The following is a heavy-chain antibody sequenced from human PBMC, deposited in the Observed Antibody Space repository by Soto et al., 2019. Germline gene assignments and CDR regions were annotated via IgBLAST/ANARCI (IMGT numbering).Heavy chain of an antibody. V-gene: IGHV3-15*01. CDR3: TTDAPDYGDYFDAFDI. CDR2: IKSKTDGGTT. CDR1: GFTFSNAW. Sequence: GGSLRLSCAASGFTFSNAWMSWVRQAPGKGLEWVGRIKSKTDGGTTDYAAPVKGRFTISRDDSKNTLYLQMNSLKTEDTAVYYCTTDAPDYGDYFDAFDIWGQGTMVTVSS. J-gene: IGHJ3*02. D-gene: IGHD4-17*01.